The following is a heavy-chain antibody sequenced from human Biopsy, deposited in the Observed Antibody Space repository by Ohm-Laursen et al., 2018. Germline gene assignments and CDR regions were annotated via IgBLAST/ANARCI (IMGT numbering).Heavy chain of an antibody. CDR3: ARRDITKAFNI. CDR2: IHNSGST. J-gene: IGHJ3*02. V-gene: IGHV4-59*07. CDR1: GGSISSYY. Sequence: SDTLSLTCPVSGGSISSYYWSWVRQPPGKGLEWIGYIHNSGSTNYNPSLQSRVTMSEDTSKNQFSLRLSSVTAADTAVYFCARRDITKAFNIWGQGTLVTVSS. D-gene: IGHD2-21*02.